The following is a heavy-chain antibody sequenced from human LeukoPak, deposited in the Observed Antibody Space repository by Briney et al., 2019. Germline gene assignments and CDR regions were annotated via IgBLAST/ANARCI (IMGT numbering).Heavy chain of an antibody. CDR1: GYSFTSYW. J-gene: IGHJ5*02. CDR2: VYPGDSDT. Sequence: GESLKISCKGSGYSFTSYWIGWVRQMPGKGLEWMGTVYPGDSDTRYSPSFQGQVTISADKSISTAYLQWSSLKASDTAMYYCARQGSRSWDSSGWYWFDPWGQGTLVTVSS. CDR3: ARQGSRSWDSSGWYWFDP. V-gene: IGHV5-51*01. D-gene: IGHD6-19*01.